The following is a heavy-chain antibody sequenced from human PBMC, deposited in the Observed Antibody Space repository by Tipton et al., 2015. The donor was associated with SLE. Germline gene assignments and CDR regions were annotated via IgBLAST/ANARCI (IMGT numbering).Heavy chain of an antibody. J-gene: IGHJ4*02. V-gene: IGHV1-24*01. CDR2: FDAEKGEA. D-gene: IGHD3-16*02. Sequence: QLVQSGAEVKEPGASVKVSCKVSGYTLSELSMHWVRQSPGEGLEWMGGFDAEKGEAIYAEKFQGRATMTEDTSTDTAYMALLSLRSEDTAFYFCASPGGIVGFDSWGPGRLVTVSS. CDR3: ASPGGIVGFDS. CDR1: GYTLSELS.